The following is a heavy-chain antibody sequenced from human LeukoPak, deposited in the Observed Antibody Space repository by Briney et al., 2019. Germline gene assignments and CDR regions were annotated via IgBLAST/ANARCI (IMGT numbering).Heavy chain of an antibody. CDR3: ARGRHSSSWYSVGRGDQYNWFDP. Sequence: SETLSLTCAVYGGSFSGYYWSWIRQPPGKGLEWIGEINHSGSTNYNPPLESRVTISVDTSKNQFSLKLSSVTAADTAVYYCARGRHSSSWYSVGRGDQYNWFDPWGQGTLVTVSS. CDR1: GGSFSGYY. D-gene: IGHD6-13*01. V-gene: IGHV4-34*01. CDR2: INHSGST. J-gene: IGHJ5*02.